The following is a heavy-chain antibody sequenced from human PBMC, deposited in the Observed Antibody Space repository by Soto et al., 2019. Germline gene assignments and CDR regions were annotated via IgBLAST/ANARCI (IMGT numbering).Heavy chain of an antibody. D-gene: IGHD3-10*01. CDR3: ARGRRVRGIMGWFDP. V-gene: IGHV1-8*01. J-gene: IGHJ5*02. CDR2: MNPDSGNT. CDR1: GYTFTNYD. Sequence: QVQLVQSGAEVKKPGASVKVSCKASGYTFTNYDINWVRQATGQGLEWMGWMNPDSGNTGYAQKFQGRVTMTRDTSISTAYMALCSLASEHTAVYYCARGRRVRGIMGWFDPWGQGTLVTVSS.